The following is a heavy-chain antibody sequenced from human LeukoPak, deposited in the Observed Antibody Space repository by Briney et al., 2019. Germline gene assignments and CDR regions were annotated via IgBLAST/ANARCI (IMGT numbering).Heavy chain of an antibody. J-gene: IGHJ4*02. CDR3: ARVGSEAAKDY. D-gene: IGHD6-13*01. CDR1: GYTFTGYY. Sequence: ASVKVSCKASGYTFTGYYMHWVRQAPGQGLEWMGWINPNSRGTNYAQKFQGRVTMTRDTSISTAYMELSRLRSDDTAVYYCARVGSEAAKDYWGQGTLVTVSS. V-gene: IGHV1-2*02. CDR2: INPNSRGT.